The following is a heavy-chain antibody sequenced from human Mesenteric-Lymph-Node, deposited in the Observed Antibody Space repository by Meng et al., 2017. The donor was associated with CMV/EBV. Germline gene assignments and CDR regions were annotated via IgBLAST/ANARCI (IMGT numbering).Heavy chain of an antibody. J-gene: IGHJ3*02. Sequence: GESLKISCAASGFTFSSYSMNWVRQAPGKGLEWVANIKEDGRVTYYVDSVKGRFTISRDNAKNALYMQMSSLRAEDTGVYYCARDTSPVSNNVWYDACDIWGQGTRVTVSS. CDR2: IKEDGRVT. CDR1: GFTFSSYS. V-gene: IGHV3-7*01. D-gene: IGHD6-13*01. CDR3: ARDTSPVSNNVWYDACDI.